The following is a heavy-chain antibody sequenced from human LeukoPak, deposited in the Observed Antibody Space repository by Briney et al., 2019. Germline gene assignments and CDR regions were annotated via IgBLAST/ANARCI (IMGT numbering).Heavy chain of an antibody. Sequence: SETLSLTCTVSGGSISSGIYYWSWIRQPAGEGLEWIGRIYSSGSTNYNPSLKSRVTISVDTSKNQFSLKLSSVTAADTAVYYCARGGYCGGDCYFYYWGQGTLVTVSS. D-gene: IGHD2-21*02. CDR3: ARGGYCGGDCYFYY. CDR2: IYSSGST. CDR1: GGSISSGIYY. V-gene: IGHV4-61*02. J-gene: IGHJ4*02.